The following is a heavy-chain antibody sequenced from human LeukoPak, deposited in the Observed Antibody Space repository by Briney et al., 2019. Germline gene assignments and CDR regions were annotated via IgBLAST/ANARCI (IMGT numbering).Heavy chain of an antibody. V-gene: IGHV1-2*02. CDR3: ARPLRVPKWELPY. J-gene: IGHJ4*02. CDR2: INPNSGGT. Sequence: WASVKVSCKASGYTFTGYYMHWVRQAPGQGLEWMGWINPNSGGTNYAQKFQGRATMTRDTSISTAYMELSRLRSDDTAVYYCARPLRVPKWELPYWGQGTLVTVSS. D-gene: IGHD1-26*01. CDR1: GYTFTGYY.